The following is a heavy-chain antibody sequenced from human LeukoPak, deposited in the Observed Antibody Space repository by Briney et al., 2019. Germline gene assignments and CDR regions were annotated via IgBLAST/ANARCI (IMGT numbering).Heavy chain of an antibody. CDR1: GYTFTGYY. V-gene: IGHV1-18*04. Sequence: ASVKVSCKASGYTFTGYYMHWVRQAPGQGLEWMGWISAYNGNTNYAQKLQGRVTMTTDTSTSTAYMELRSLRSDDTAVYYCARGIVGASRKYYYYYYYMDVWGKGTTVTVSS. CDR2: ISAYNGNT. CDR3: ARGIVGASRKYYYYYYYMDV. D-gene: IGHD1-26*01. J-gene: IGHJ6*03.